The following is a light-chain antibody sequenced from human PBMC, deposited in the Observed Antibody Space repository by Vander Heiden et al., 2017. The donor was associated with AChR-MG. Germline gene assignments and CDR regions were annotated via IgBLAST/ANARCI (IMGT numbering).Light chain of an antibody. CDR1: QGISTY. CDR3: LRDTGYGLT. V-gene: IGKV1-16*02. Sequence: DIQMTQSPSSLSASVGDRVTITCRASQGISTYLAWFQQKPGKAPKSLIYAASSLHSGVPSKFSGSGSGTVFTLSISSLQPEDFATYYCLRDTGYGLTFGGGTKVEIK. CDR2: AAS. J-gene: IGKJ4*01.